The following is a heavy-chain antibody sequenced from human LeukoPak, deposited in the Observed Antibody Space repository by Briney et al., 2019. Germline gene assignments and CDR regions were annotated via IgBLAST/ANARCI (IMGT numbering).Heavy chain of an antibody. CDR3: ASLMSLYYFDY. CDR1: GGSISSGDYY. V-gene: IGHV4-30-4*02. D-gene: IGHD3-10*01. CDR2: IYYSGST. Sequence: PSETLSLTCTVSGGSISSGDYYWSWIRQPPGKGLEWIGYIYYSGSTYYNPSLKSRVTISVDTSKSHFSLKLTSVTAADTAVYYCASLMSLYYFDYWGQGALVTVSS. J-gene: IGHJ4*02.